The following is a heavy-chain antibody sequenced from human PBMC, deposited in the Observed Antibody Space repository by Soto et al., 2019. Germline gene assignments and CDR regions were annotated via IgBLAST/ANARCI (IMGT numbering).Heavy chain of an antibody. V-gene: IGHV4-39*01. CDR3: ARRHSSPFFDY. D-gene: IGHD6-13*01. Sequence: SETLSLTCTVSGGSISGSSYYWGWIRQPPGKGLEWIANIYYSGSTYYNPSLKSRVTISVDTSKNQFSLKLNSVTAADTAVYYCARRHSSPFFDYWGQGTLVTVSS. CDR1: GGSISGSSYY. CDR2: IYYSGST. J-gene: IGHJ4*02.